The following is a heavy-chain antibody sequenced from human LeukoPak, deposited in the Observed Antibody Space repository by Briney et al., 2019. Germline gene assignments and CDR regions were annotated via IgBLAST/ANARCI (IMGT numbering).Heavy chain of an antibody. CDR2: IVDDGPDT. J-gene: IGHJ4*02. Sequence: GGSLRLSCAASGFNFNIYAMTWVRQAPGKGLEWVSLIVDDGPDTYYSDSVKGRFTISRDNSKNTLYLQMDSLRGEDTAVYYCVKLAGCCSSRSCRYFDHWGQGTLVTVSS. D-gene: IGHD2-2*01. CDR3: VKLAGCCSSRSCRYFDH. V-gene: IGHV3-23*01. CDR1: GFNFNIYA.